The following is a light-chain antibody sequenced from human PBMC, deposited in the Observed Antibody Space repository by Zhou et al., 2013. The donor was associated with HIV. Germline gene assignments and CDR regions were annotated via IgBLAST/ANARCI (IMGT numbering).Light chain of an antibody. J-gene: IGKJ4*01. CDR1: QSIHSN. CDR3: QQFGTWPYS. Sequence: EIVMTQSPATLSTSPGSSASLSCRANQSIHSNLAWYQQKSGQPPRLLIHDASTRAKDVPARFVGSGSGTEFSLSITTLQPEDFATYYCQQFGTWPYSFGGGT. V-gene: IGKV3-15*01. CDR2: DAS.